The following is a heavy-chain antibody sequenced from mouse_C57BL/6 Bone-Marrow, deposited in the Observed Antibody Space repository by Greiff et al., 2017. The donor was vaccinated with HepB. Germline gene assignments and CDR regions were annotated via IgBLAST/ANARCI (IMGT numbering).Heavy chain of an antibody. V-gene: IGHV1-72*01. D-gene: IGHD1-1*01. CDR1: GYTFTSYW. CDR2: IDPNSGGT. J-gene: IGHJ1*03. Sequence: QVQLQQPGAELVKPGASVKLSCKASGYTFTSYWMHWVKQRPGRGLEWIGRIDPNSGGTKYNEKFKSKATLTVDKPSSTAYMQLSSLTSEDSAVYYCARGDYYGSSDDWYFDVWGTGTTVTVSS. CDR3: ARGDYYGSSDDWYFDV.